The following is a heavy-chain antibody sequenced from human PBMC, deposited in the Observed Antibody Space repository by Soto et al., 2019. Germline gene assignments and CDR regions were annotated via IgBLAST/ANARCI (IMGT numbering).Heavy chain of an antibody. Sequence: ASVKVSCKASGYTFTSYGISWVRQAPGQGLEWMGWISAYNGNTNYAQKLQGRVTMTTDTSTSTAHMELGSLRSDDTAVYYCARDSGYDLVDYWGQGTLVTVSS. J-gene: IGHJ4*02. V-gene: IGHV1-18*04. D-gene: IGHD5-12*01. CDR3: ARDSGYDLVDY. CDR2: ISAYNGNT. CDR1: GYTFTSYG.